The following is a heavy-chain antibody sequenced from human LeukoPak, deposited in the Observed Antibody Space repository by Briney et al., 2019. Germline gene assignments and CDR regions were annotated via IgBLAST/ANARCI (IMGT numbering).Heavy chain of an antibody. Sequence: GASVKVSCKASGGTFSSYAISWVRRAPGQGLEWMGGIIPIFGTANYAQKFQGRVTITTDESTSTAYMELSSLRSEDTAVYYCARGDYQITIFGVVIMNWFDPWGQGTLVTVSS. D-gene: IGHD3-3*01. CDR1: GGTFSSYA. CDR2: IIPIFGTA. V-gene: IGHV1-69*05. CDR3: ARGDYQITIFGVVIMNWFDP. J-gene: IGHJ5*02.